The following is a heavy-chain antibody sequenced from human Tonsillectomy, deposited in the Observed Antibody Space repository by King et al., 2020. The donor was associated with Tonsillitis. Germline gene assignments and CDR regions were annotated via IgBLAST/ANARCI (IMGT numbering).Heavy chain of an antibody. CDR1: GFTFSTHS. D-gene: IGHD2-2*01. CDR3: ARYHCGSSSCSPADIDY. J-gene: IGHJ4*02. Sequence: VQLVESGGGLVKPGGSLRLSCAASGFTFSTHSMNWVRQAPGKGLEWVSSISSSSTYIYYADSVKGRFTISRDNANNSLYLQMNSLRAKDTAVYYCARYHCGSSSCSPADIDYWGQGTLVTVSS. CDR2: ISSSSTYI. V-gene: IGHV3-21*01.